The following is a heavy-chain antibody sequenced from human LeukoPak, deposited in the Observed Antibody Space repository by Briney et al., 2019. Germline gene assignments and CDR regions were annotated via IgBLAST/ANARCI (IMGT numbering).Heavy chain of an antibody. CDR1: GFTFSSYA. Sequence: GGSLRLFCAASGFTFSSYAMHWVRQAPGKGLEWVAVISYDGSNKYYADSVKGRFTISRDNSKNTLYLQMNSLRAEDTAVYYCARGPPYYDSSGSLDYWGQGTLVTISS. CDR3: ARGPPYYDSSGSLDY. V-gene: IGHV3-30-3*01. CDR2: ISYDGSNK. J-gene: IGHJ4*02. D-gene: IGHD3-22*01.